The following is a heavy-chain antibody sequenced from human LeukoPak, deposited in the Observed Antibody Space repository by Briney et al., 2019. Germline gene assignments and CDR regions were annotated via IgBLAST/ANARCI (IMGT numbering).Heavy chain of an antibody. D-gene: IGHD3-3*01. J-gene: IGHJ4*02. CDR2: ISGSGGST. V-gene: IGHV3-23*01. CDR3: AKRGDFWSGNPHYFDY. Sequence: GASLRLSCAASGFTFSSYAMSWVRQAPGKGLEWVSAISGSGGSTYYADSVKGRFTTSRDNSKNTLYLQMNSLRAEDTAVYYCAKRGDFWSGNPHYFDYWGQGTLVTVSS. CDR1: GFTFSSYA.